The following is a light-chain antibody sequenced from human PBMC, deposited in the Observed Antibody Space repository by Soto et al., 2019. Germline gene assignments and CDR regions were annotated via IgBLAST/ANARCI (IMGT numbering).Light chain of an antibody. J-gene: IGKJ4*01. Sequence: AIQLTQFPSAPASSVGDRVTITFRASQGISSALAWYQQKPGKAPKLLIYDASSLESGVPSRFSGSGSGTDFTLTISSLQPEDFATYYCQQFNNYPLTFAGGTKAAIK. CDR3: QQFNNYPLT. V-gene: IGKV1D-13*01. CDR1: QGISSA. CDR2: DAS.